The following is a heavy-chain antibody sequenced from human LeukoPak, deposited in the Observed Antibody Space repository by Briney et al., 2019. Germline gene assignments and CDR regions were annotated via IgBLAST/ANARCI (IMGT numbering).Heavy chain of an antibody. Sequence: SQTLSLTCTVSGGSISSGDYYWSWIRQPPGKGLEWIGYIYYSGSTYYNPSLKSRVTISVDTSKNQFSLKLGSVTAADTAVYYCARETGVVVAATNPFTWGQGTLVTVSS. V-gene: IGHV4-30-4*01. D-gene: IGHD2-15*01. CDR3: ARETGVVVAATNPFT. J-gene: IGHJ5*02. CDR2: IYYSGST. CDR1: GGSISSGDYY.